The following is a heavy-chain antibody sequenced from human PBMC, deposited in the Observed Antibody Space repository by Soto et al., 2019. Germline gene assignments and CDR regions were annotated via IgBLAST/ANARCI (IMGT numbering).Heavy chain of an antibody. J-gene: IGHJ4*02. CDR2: IYYSGST. V-gene: IGHV4-30-4*01. CDR3: ARNDYGDQKPPVPDY. CDR1: GGSISSGDYY. Sequence: QVQLQESGPGLVKPSQTLSLTCTVSGGSISSGDYYWSWIRQPPGKGLEWIGYIYYSGSTYYNPSLKSRVTIPVDTSKNPFSLKLSSVTAAVTAVYYCARNDYGDQKPPVPDYWGQGTLVTVSS. D-gene: IGHD4-17*01.